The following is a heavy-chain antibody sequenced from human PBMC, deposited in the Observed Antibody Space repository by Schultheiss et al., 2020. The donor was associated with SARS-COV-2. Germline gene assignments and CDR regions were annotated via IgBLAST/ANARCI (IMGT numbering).Heavy chain of an antibody. CDR3: ARVRYYDSSGYHIFDL. D-gene: IGHD3-22*01. Sequence: SETLSITCAVYGGSFSGYYWSWIRQPPGKGLEWIGEINHSGSTNYNPSLKSRVTISVDTSKNQFSLKLSSVTAADTAVYYCARVRYYDSSGYHIFDLWGRGTLVTVAS. CDR2: INHSGST. V-gene: IGHV4-34*01. J-gene: IGHJ2*01. CDR1: GGSFSGYY.